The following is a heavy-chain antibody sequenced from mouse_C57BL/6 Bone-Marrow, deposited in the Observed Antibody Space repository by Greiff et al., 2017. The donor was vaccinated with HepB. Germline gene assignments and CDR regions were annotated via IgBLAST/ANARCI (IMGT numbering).Heavy chain of an antibody. CDR1: GYTFTSYW. CDR3: AREPLSNGVMDY. CDR2: IDPSDSYT. J-gene: IGHJ4*01. V-gene: IGHV1-50*01. Sequence: QVQLQQPGAELVKPGASVKLSCKASGYTFTSYWMQWVKQRPGQGLEWIGEIDPSDSYTNYNQKFKGKATLTVDTSSSTAYMQLSSLTSEDSAVYYCAREPLSNGVMDYWGQGTSVTVSS.